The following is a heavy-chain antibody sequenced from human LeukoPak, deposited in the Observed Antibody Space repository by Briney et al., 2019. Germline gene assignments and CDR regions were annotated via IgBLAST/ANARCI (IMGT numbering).Heavy chain of an antibody. CDR3: ARGVHDYAVKRFVY. V-gene: IGHV4-59*01. CDR2: VYYSGST. Sequence: PSESLSLTCTVSGDTISGNYSSWIRQAPGKGLEWIGYVYYSGSTYYNPSLKSRVTISVDTSKNKFSLKLTSVTAADTAVYYCARGVHDYAVKRFVYWGQGTLVTVSS. J-gene: IGHJ4*02. D-gene: IGHD4-17*01. CDR1: GDTISGNY.